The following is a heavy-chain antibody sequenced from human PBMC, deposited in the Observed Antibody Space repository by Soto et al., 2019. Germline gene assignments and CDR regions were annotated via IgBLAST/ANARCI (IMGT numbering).Heavy chain of an antibody. Sequence: EVQLLESGGGLVQPGGSLRLSCAASGFTFGTYAMTWARQAPGKGLEWVSAISGGGDSTHYADSVKDRFTISRDNSKKTLYLQMNSLSAEDTAVYYCTKESRGGRGGLCSGGRCYTDYWGQGTLVTVSS. V-gene: IGHV3-23*01. CDR1: GFTFGTYA. CDR3: TKESRGGRGGLCSGGRCYTDY. J-gene: IGHJ4*02. CDR2: ISGGGDST. D-gene: IGHD2-15*01.